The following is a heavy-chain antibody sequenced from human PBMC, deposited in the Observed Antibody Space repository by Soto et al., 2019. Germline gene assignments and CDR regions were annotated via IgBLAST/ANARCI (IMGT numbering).Heavy chain of an antibody. CDR1: GFTFSDFA. CDR2: IYGGGNGP. D-gene: IGHD2-2*03. V-gene: IGHV3-23*01. J-gene: IGHJ4*02. Sequence: EVQVLESGGGLVQPGGSLRLSCAATGFTFSDFAMSWVRQAPGKGLEWVSRIYGGGNGPHYADSVKGRVTISRXNSXXXXXXXXXXXXXXXXXXXXXXKXXGMDPWAYSFDYWGQGTLVTVSS. CDR3: XKXXGMDPWAYSFDY.